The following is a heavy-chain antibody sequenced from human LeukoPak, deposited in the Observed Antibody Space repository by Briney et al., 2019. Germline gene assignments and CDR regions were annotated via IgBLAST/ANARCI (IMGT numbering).Heavy chain of an antibody. V-gene: IGHV4-34*01. D-gene: IGHD1-26*01. J-gene: IGHJ3*02. CDR2: INHSGST. Sequence: PSPTLSLTCAIHGGSFRGYDCSWIRQRPVNGKEWVWEINHSGSTNYKPSLKSRVTILVDTSKNQFSLKLCSVTAADTAVYYCARRVGATTLNNAFDIWGQGTMVTVSS. CDR1: GGSFRGYD. CDR3: ARRVGATTLNNAFDI.